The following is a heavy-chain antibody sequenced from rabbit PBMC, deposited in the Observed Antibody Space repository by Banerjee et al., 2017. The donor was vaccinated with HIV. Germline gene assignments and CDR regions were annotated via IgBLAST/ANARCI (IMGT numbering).Heavy chain of an antibody. Sequence: QEQLVESGGGLVQPEGSLTLTCTASGFSFSSSYYMCWVRQAPGKGLERIACIYTSSGTSYYASWAKGRFTISKTSSITVTLQVTSLTAADTATYFCARATSGSWPFNLWGPGTLVTDS. J-gene: IGHJ4*01. CDR1: GFSFSSSYY. CDR2: IYTSSGTS. CDR3: ARATSGSWPFNL. D-gene: IGHD1-1*01. V-gene: IGHV1S45*01.